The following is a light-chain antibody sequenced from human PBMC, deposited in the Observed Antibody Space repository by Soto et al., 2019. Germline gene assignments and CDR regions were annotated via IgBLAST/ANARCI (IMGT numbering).Light chain of an antibody. J-gene: IGLJ1*01. Sequence: SVLTQPPSVSGAPGQRVTISCTGSSSNIGAGYDVHWYQQHPGKAPKLMIYDVSKRPSGVPDRFSGSKSGNTASLTISGLQAEDEADYYCCSYAGSYTFVFGTGTKVTV. V-gene: IGLV1-40*01. CDR2: DVS. CDR1: SSNIGAGYD. CDR3: CSYAGSYTFV.